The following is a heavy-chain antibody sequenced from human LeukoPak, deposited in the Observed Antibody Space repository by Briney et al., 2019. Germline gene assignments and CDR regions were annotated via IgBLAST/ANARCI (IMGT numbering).Heavy chain of an antibody. D-gene: IGHD1-1*01. V-gene: IGHV1-24*01. CDR3: ATDLPQRWNDDAFDI. CDR2: FDPEDGET. Sequence: GPMKGSCQVSRNTPPEFSLPRVRQAPGKRPEWVGGFDPEDGETIYAQKFQGRVTMTEDTSTDTAYMELSSLRSEDTAVYYCATDLPQRWNDDAFDIWGQGTMVTVSS. J-gene: IGHJ3*02. CDR1: RNTPPEFS.